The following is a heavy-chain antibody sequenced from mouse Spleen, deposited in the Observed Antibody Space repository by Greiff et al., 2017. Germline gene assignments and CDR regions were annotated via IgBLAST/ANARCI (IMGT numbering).Heavy chain of an antibody. V-gene: IGHV1-80*01. CDR1: GYAFSSYW. J-gene: IGHJ1*01. CDR2: IYPGDGDT. D-gene: IGHD1-1*01. Sequence: VQLQQSGAELVKPGASVKISCKASGYAFSSYWMNWVKQRPGKGLEWIGQIYPGDGDTNYNGKFKGKATLTADKSSSTAYMQLSSLTSEDSAVYFCARDYYGRHFDVWGAGTTVTVSS. CDR3: ARDYYGRHFDV.